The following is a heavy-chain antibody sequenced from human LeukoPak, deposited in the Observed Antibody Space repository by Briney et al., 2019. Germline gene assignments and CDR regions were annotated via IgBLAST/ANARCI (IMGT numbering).Heavy chain of an antibody. V-gene: IGHV1-3*01. CDR3: AREWVWFGESRYFSY. J-gene: IGHJ4*02. CDR2: INADNGNT. D-gene: IGHD3-10*01. CDR1: GFTFTNYA. Sequence: ASVKVSCKASGFTFTNYAMHWVRQAPGQRPEWMAWINADNGNTKYSPKFQGRVTITRDTSASTVYMELSSLTSEDTAVYYCAREWVWFGESRYFSYWGQGTLVTVSS.